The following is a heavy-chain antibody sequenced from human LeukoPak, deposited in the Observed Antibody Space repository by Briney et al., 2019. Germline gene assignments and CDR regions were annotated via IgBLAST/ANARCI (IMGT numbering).Heavy chain of an antibody. D-gene: IGHD5-24*01. J-gene: IGHJ4*02. CDR3: AKGRDGYSDFDY. CDR2: IYYSGST. V-gene: IGHV4-59*12. CDR1: GGSISSYY. Sequence: SETLSLTCTVSGGSISSYYWSWIGHPPGKGLEWIGYIYYSGSTNYNPSLKSRATISVDTSKNQFSLKLSSVTAADTAVYYCAKGRDGYSDFDYWGQGTLVTVSS.